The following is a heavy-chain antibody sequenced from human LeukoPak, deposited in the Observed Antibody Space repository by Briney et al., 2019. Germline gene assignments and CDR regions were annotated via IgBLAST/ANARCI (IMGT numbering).Heavy chain of an antibody. J-gene: IGHJ4*02. V-gene: IGHV3-23*01. CDR1: GFTFSSYA. CDR3: AKDPHIAVAGTWDY. CDR2: ISGSGGST. D-gene: IGHD6-19*01. Sequence: GGSLRLSCAASGFTFSSYAMSWVSQAPGKGLEWVSAISGSGGSTYYADSVKGRFTISRDNSKNTLYLQMNSLRAEDTAVYYCAKDPHIAVAGTWDYWGQGTLVTVSS.